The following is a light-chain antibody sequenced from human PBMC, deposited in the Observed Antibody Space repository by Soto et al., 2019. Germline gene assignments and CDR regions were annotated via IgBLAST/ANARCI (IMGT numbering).Light chain of an antibody. Sequence: DIQMTQSPSSLSASLGDRVTITCRASQSISGYLNWYKQKPGKAPKLLIYAASSLQSGVPSRFSGSGSGTDFTLTISSMKPEDFATYYCQQTSSTPTFGHGTKVDIK. J-gene: IGKJ1*01. V-gene: IGKV1-39*01. CDR2: AAS. CDR3: QQTSSTPT. CDR1: QSISGY.